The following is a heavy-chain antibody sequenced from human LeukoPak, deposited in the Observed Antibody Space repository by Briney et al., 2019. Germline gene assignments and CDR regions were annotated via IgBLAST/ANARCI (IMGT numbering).Heavy chain of an antibody. CDR3: ARGPMGREFV. V-gene: IGHV4-34*01. CDR1: GGSFSGYY. Sequence: SETLSLTCAVYGGSFSGYYWSWIRQPPGKGLEWIGEINDSGSTNYNPSLKSRVTISVDTSKTQFSLELSSVTAADTAVYYCARGPMGREFVWGQGTLVTVSS. J-gene: IGHJ4*02. CDR2: INDSGST. D-gene: IGHD3-10*01.